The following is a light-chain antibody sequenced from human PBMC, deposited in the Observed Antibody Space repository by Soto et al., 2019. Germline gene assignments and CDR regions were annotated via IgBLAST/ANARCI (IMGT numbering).Light chain of an antibody. CDR3: QQRSNQWT. V-gene: IGKV3-11*01. Sequence: EIVLPQSPATLSLSPGERATLSCRASQSVSSYLAWYQQKPGQAPRLLIYDASNRATGIPARFSGSGSGTDFTLTISSLEPEDFAVYYCQQRSNQWTFGQGTKLEIK. CDR2: DAS. J-gene: IGKJ2*02. CDR1: QSVSSY.